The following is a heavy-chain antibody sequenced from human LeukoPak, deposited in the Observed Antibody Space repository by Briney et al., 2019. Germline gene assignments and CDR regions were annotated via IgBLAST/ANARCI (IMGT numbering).Heavy chain of an antibody. D-gene: IGHD4-17*01. CDR3: AKDPPTVVANAFHI. CDR1: GFTFSSYA. J-gene: IGHJ3*02. Sequence: GGSLRLPCAASGFTFSSYAMSWVRQAPGKGLEWVSGISTSGGSTYYADSVKGRFTISRDNSKNTLYLQMDSVRGEDTAIYYCAKDPPTVVANAFHIWGQGTMVTVSS. CDR2: ISTSGGST. V-gene: IGHV3-23*01.